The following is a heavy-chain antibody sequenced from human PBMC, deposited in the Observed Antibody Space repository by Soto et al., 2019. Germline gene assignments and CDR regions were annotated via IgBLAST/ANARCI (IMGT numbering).Heavy chain of an antibody. CDR2: IYYSGST. CDR3: ARDYDGYDSSCYYDY. Sequence: PSETLSLTSTVSGGSISRYYRSWIRQPPGKGLEWIGYIYYSGSTNYNPSLKSRVTISVDTSKNQFSLKLSTVTAADTAVYYCARDYDGYDSSCYYDYWGQGTLVTVSS. CDR1: GGSISRYY. V-gene: IGHV4-59*01. D-gene: IGHD3-22*01. J-gene: IGHJ4*02.